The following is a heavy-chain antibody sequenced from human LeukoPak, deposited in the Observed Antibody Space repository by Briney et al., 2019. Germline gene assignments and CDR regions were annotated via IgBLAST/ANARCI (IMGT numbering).Heavy chain of an antibody. CDR1: GGTFSSYA. Sequence: SVKVSCKASGGTFSSYAINWVRQAPGQGLEWMGGIIPLFGTSNYAQRFQARVTITADESTSTAHMELSSLRSEDTAVYYCARDSYNWNALGKAFDVWGQGTMVTVSS. D-gene: IGHD1-1*01. J-gene: IGHJ3*01. CDR2: IIPLFGTS. V-gene: IGHV1-69*13. CDR3: ARDSYNWNALGKAFDV.